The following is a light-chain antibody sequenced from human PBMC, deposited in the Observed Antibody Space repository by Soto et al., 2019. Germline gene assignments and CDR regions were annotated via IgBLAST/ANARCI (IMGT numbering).Light chain of an antibody. J-gene: IGLJ3*02. CDR3: QSYDNSLSGSWV. CDR2: GNR. CDR1: NSNLGAGYD. V-gene: IGLV1-40*01. Sequence: QSVLTQPPSVSGAPGQRVTTSCTGNNSNLGAGYDVHWYQQLPGAAPKLVIFGNRNRPSGVPERFSGSKSGTSASLAINGLQAEDEAHYYCQSYDNSLSGSWVFGGGTKLTVL.